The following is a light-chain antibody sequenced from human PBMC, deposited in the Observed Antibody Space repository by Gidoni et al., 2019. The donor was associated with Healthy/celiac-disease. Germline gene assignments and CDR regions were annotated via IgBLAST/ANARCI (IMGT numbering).Light chain of an antibody. CDR2: LEGSGSY. Sequence: QPVLTHSSSASASLASSVKLTCTLSSGHSSYIIAWHQQQPAKAPRYLMKLEGSGSYNKGSGVPDRFSGSSSVADRYLTISNLQSEDEADYYCETWDSNTRVFGGGTKLTVL. CDR3: ETWDSNTRV. V-gene: IGLV4-60*03. CDR1: SGHSSYI. J-gene: IGLJ2*01.